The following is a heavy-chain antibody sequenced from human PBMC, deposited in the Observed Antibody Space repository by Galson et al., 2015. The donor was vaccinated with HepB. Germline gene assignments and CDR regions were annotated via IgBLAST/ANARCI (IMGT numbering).Heavy chain of an antibody. V-gene: IGHV3-15*01. CDR1: GFTFSNAW. CDR3: TTPPSGITMIVVFPN. Sequence: RLSCAASGFTFSNAWMSWVRQAPGNGLEWVGRIKSKTDGGTTGYAAPVKGRFTISRDDSKNTLYLQMNSLKTEDTAVYYCTTPPSGITMIVVFPNWGQGTLVTVSS. J-gene: IGHJ4*02. D-gene: IGHD3-22*01. CDR2: IKSKTDGGTT.